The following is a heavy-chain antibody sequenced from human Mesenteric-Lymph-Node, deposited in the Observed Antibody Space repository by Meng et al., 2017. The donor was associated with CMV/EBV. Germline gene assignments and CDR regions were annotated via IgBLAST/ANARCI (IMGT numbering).Heavy chain of an antibody. CDR2: IDFVGSSR. CDR3: ATVIAAGETDY. CDR1: GFTFSSYW. J-gene: IGHJ4*02. D-gene: IGHD6-13*01. Sequence: GESLKISCAASGFTFSSYWMHWVRQAPGKGLVWVARIDFVGSSRTYVDTVQGRFTVSRDNAKNTLYLEMNSLRPEDTAVYYCATVIAAGETDYWGQGTLVTVSS. V-gene: IGHV3-74*01.